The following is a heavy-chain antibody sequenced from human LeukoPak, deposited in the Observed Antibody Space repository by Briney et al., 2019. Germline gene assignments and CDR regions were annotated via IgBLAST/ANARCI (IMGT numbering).Heavy chain of an antibody. CDR1: GDTFSSYA. V-gene: IGHV1-69*13. D-gene: IGHD3-10*01. CDR2: IIPIFGTA. CDR3: ASGGLERSATRFGESYFDY. Sequence: GASVKVSCKASGDTFSSYAISWVRQAPGQGLEWMGGIIPIFGTANYAQKFQGRVTITADESTSTAYMELSSLRSEDTAVYYCASGGLERSATRFGESYFDYWGQETLVTVSS. J-gene: IGHJ4*02.